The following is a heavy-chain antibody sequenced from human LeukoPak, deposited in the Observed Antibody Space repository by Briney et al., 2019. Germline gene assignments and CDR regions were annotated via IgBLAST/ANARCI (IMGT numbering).Heavy chain of an antibody. J-gene: IGHJ4*02. Sequence: PGGSLRLSCAASGFTFSSYAMHWVRQAPGKGLEWVAVMSYDGSSNYYADSVKGRFTISRDNSKNTLYLQMNSLRAEDTAVYYCAKDAAGPEYWGQGTLVTVSS. CDR1: GFTFSSYA. CDR2: MSYDGSSN. V-gene: IGHV3-30-3*01. CDR3: AKDAAGPEY. D-gene: IGHD6-13*01.